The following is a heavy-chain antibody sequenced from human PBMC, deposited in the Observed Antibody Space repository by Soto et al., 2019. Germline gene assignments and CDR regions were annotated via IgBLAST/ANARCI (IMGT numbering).Heavy chain of an antibody. D-gene: IGHD6-19*01. Sequence: QVQLVQSGAEVKKPGSSVKVSCKASGGTFSSYAISWVRQAPGQGLEWMGGIIPIFGTANYAQKFQGRVTISAEKSTSTAYMELSSLRSEDTAVYYCAGDIVAVAGTTLYYCYYGMDVWGQGTTVTVSS. CDR1: GGTFSSYA. J-gene: IGHJ6*02. CDR2: IIPIFGTA. V-gene: IGHV1-69*06. CDR3: AGDIVAVAGTTLYYCYYGMDV.